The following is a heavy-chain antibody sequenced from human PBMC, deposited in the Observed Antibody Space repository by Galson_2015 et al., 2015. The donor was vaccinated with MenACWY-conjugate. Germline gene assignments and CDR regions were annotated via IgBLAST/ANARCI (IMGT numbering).Heavy chain of an antibody. CDR1: GSSFTNYW. J-gene: IGHJ4*02. CDR2: IYPGDSDT. D-gene: IGHD6-19*01. Sequence: QSGAKVTKPGESLQISCTGSGSSFTNYWIGWVRQMPGKGLEWMGIIYPGDSDTRYSPSFQGQVTISADKSINTAYVQWSSLKASDSAMYYCARPSSWHSSSVDYWGQGTLVTVSS. V-gene: IGHV5-51*01. CDR3: ARPSSWHSSSVDY.